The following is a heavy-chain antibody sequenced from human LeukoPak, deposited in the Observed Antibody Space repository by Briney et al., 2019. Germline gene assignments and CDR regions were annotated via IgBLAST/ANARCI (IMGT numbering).Heavy chain of an antibody. D-gene: IGHD3-10*01. V-gene: IGHV3-74*01. J-gene: IGHJ4*02. CDR1: GFTFSNYW. CDR3: ARDRSGSTYDY. CDR2: INSDGSST. Sequence: GGSLRLSCAASGFTFSNYWMHWVRQAPGKGLVWVSRINSDGSSTSYADSVKGRFTISRDNAKNTLYLEMNSLRAEDTAVYYCARDRSGSTYDYWGQGTLVTVSS.